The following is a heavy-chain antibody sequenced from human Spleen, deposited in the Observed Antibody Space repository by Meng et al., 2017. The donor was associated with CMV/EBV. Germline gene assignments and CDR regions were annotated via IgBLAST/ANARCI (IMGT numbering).Heavy chain of an antibody. CDR2: ISSSSSYT. D-gene: IGHD3-22*01. Sequence: VQLVESGXGVVQPGRSLRLSCAASGFTFSSYAMHWVRQAPGKGLEWVSYISSSSSYTNYADSVKGRFTISRDNAKNSLYLQMNSLRAEDTAVYYCAKDEGYYYDSSGYYDYWGQGTLVTVSS. CDR3: AKDEGYYYDSSGYYDY. J-gene: IGHJ4*02. V-gene: IGHV3-21*05. CDR1: GFTFSSYA.